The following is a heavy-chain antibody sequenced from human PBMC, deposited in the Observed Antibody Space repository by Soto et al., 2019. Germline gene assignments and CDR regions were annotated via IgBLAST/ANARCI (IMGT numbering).Heavy chain of an antibody. V-gene: IGHV1-2*04. CDR2: INPNRGRT. Sequence: QVQLVQSGAEVKKPGASVKVSCKASGYAFSQFYIHWMRQAPGQGLEWMGWINPNRGRTKFAQNFQAWVTMTSDTSIKTVYMELTGLRSDATAVYYCARETGGTTATLDYYYFYMDVWGKGTTVTVSS. J-gene: IGHJ6*03. CDR3: ARETGGTTATLDYYYFYMDV. CDR1: GYAFSQFY. D-gene: IGHD7-27*01.